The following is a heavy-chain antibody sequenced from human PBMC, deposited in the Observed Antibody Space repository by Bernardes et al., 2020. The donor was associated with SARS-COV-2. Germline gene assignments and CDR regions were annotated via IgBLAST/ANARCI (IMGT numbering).Heavy chain of an antibody. CDR2: INTDGTTT. CDR1: GFTFRNSW. Sequence: GEALCLSCAASGFTFRNSWIHWVRQAPGTGLVWVSRINTDGTTTGYADSVRGRFTISRDNAKNTLYLQMNSLTADDSAVYFCAKTAYTSGRGFYFDSWGRGTLVTVSS. CDR3: AKTAYTSGRGFYFDS. J-gene: IGHJ4*02. D-gene: IGHD3-10*01. V-gene: IGHV3-74*01.